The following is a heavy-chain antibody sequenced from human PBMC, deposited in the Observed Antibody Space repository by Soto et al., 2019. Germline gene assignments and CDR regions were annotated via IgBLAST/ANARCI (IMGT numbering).Heavy chain of an antibody. CDR3: ARVSRSGYYPKY. D-gene: IGHD3-3*01. V-gene: IGHV3-33*01. J-gene: IGHJ4*02. CDR1: GFTFSSYG. CDR2: IWYDGSNK. Sequence: QVQLVESGGGVVQPGRSLRLSCAAYGFTFSSYGMHWVRQAPGKGLEWVAVIWYDGSNKYYADSVKGRFTISRDNSKNTLYLQMSSLRAEDTAVYYCARVSRSGYYPKYWGQGTLVTVSS.